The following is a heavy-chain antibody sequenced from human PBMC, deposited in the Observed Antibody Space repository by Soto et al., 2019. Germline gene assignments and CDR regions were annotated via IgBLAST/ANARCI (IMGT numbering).Heavy chain of an antibody. CDR3: AKENGPYSRFLEWSFGC. V-gene: IGHV3-30*18. CDR2: ISYDGSNK. CDR1: GFTFSSYG. D-gene: IGHD3-3*01. J-gene: IGHJ4*02. Sequence: GGSLRLSCAASGFTFSSYGMHWVRQAPGKGLEWVAVISYDGSNKYYADSVKGRFTISRDNSKNTLYLQMNSLRAEDTAVYYCAKENGPYSRFLEWSFGCWGQGRLVAVSS.